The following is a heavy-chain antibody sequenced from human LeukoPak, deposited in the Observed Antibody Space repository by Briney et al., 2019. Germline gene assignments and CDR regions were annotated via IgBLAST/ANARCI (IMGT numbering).Heavy chain of an antibody. J-gene: IGHJ6*03. CDR3: ARVVRGYHYYYMDV. Sequence: SETLSLTCTVSGGSIISSSYYWGWIRQPPGKGLEWIGSIYYSGNTDYNPSLKSRVTISVETSKNQFSLKLSSVTAADTAVYYCARVVRGYHYYYMDVWGKGTTVTVSS. V-gene: IGHV4-39*07. CDR1: GGSIISSSYY. D-gene: IGHD1-26*01. CDR2: IYYSGNT.